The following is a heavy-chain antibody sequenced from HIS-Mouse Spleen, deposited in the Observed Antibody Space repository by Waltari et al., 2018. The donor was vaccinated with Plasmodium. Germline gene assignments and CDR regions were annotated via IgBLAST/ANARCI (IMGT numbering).Heavy chain of an antibody. CDR1: GFTVSSNY. J-gene: IGHJ3*02. D-gene: IGHD6-6*01. CDR2: IYIGGST. V-gene: IGHV3-53*01. Sequence: EVQLVESGGGLIQPGGSLRLSCAASGFTVSSNYMSWVRQAPGKGLDWVSVIYIGGSTYYADSVKGRFTISRDNSKNTLYLQMNSLRAEDTAVYYCARGMKSSSSAFDIWGQGTMVTVSS. CDR3: ARGMKSSSSAFDI.